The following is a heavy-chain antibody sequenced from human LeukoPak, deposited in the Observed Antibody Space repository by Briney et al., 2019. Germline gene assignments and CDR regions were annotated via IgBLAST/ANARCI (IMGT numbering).Heavy chain of an antibody. Sequence: SETPSLTCTVSGDSINSLDLWSWVRQPPGKGLEWTGEMYLSGTTHSNPSVKSRVTISIDKSKNQFFLNLSSVTAADAAVYYCAGLVGRYSSGLYYYYFDYWGQGTLVTVSS. CDR1: GDSINSLDL. CDR2: MYLSGTT. V-gene: IGHV4-4*02. CDR3: AGLVGRYSSGLYYYYFDY. D-gene: IGHD3-22*01. J-gene: IGHJ4*02.